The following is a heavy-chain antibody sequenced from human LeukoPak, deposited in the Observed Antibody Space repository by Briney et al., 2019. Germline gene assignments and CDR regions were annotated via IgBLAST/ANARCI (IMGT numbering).Heavy chain of an antibody. CDR1: GGTFSSYA. CDR3: AVGWLRRSGAFDP. Sequence: SVKVSCKASGGTFSSYAISWMRQAPGQGLEWMGGIIPIFGTANYAQKFQGRVTITTDESTSTAYMELSSLRSGDTAVYYCAVGWLRRSGAFDPWGQGTLVTVSS. J-gene: IGHJ5*02. CDR2: IIPIFGTA. V-gene: IGHV1-69*05. D-gene: IGHD5-12*01.